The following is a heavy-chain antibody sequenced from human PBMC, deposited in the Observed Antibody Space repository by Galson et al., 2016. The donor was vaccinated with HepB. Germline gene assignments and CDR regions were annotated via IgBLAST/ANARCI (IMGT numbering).Heavy chain of an antibody. CDR1: SGSITSGSYY. D-gene: IGHD2-15*01. J-gene: IGHJ4*02. Sequence: LSLTCSVSSGSITSGSYYWSWIRQPAGKGLEWIGRLHTSGSTKYNPSLKSRVTISVDTSKNQFFLTLRSVTAADTAVYYCARDWWGALDYWGQGTLVTVSS. CDR3: ARDWWGALDY. CDR2: LHTSGST. V-gene: IGHV4-61*02.